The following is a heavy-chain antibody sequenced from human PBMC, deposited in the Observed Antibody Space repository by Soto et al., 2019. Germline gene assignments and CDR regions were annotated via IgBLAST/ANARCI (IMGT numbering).Heavy chain of an antibody. CDR1: GDRFSSKSAA. Sequence: SQTLSLTCAVSGDRFSSKSAALNWIRHSPSRGLEWLGRTHYRSKWSTYSARSVESRITINPGTSKNQFTLHLNSVTPGDTVVYYCTRALDGIYESWEQGTLLTVFS. CDR2: THYRSKWST. D-gene: IGHD1-26*01. V-gene: IGHV6-1*01. CDR3: TRALDGIYES. J-gene: IGHJ5*02.